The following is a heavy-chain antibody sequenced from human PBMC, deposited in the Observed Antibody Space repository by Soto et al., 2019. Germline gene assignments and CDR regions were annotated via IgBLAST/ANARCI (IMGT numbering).Heavy chain of an antibody. Sequence: QVQLQESGPGLVKPSQTLSLTCTVSGGCFSSGGYYWNWIRQRPGKGLEWIGYISYSGSTYYNPSLKSRLTISLDTSKNQFSLKLSSVTAADTAVYYCARDSGSYSWFDYWGQGTLVTVSS. D-gene: IGHD1-26*01. CDR3: ARDSGSYSWFDY. V-gene: IGHV4-31*03. CDR1: GGCFSSGGYY. CDR2: ISYSGST. J-gene: IGHJ4*02.